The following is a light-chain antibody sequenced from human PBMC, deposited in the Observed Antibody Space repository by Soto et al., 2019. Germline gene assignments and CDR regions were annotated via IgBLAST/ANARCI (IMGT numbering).Light chain of an antibody. CDR1: SNDVGGYNY. Sequence: QPVLTQPASVSGSPGQSITISCTGTSNDVGGYNYVSWYQHHPGKAPKLIICDVTDRPSGISYRFSASKSGNTASLTISGLQAEDEADYYCSSYTSSNAEVFGTGTKLTVL. CDR3: SSYTSSNAEV. J-gene: IGLJ1*01. CDR2: DVT. V-gene: IGLV2-14*03.